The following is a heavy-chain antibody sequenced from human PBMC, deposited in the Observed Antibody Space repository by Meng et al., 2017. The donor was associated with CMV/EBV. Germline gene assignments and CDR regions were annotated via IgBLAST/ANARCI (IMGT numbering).Heavy chain of an antibody. CDR2: IYYSGST. Sequence: GSLRLSCTVSGGSISSSSYYWGWIRQPPGKGLEWIGSIYYSGSTYYNPSLKSRVTISVDTSKNQFSLKLSSVTAADTAVYYCARDLYTIFGVTPGAFDIWGQGTMVTVSS. D-gene: IGHD3-3*01. J-gene: IGHJ3*02. V-gene: IGHV4-39*07. CDR1: GGSISSSSYY. CDR3: ARDLYTIFGVTPGAFDI.